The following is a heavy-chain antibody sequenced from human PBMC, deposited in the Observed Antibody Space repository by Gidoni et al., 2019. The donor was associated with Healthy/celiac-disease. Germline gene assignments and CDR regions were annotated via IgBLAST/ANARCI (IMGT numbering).Heavy chain of an antibody. Sequence: EVQLVQSGAEVKKPGESLKIYCKGSGYSCTSYWIGWVRQMPGKGLEWMGIIYPGDSDTRYSPSFQGQVTISADKSISTAYLQWSSLKASDTAMYYCARHAPGWLPHLRYYFDYWGQGTLVTVSS. CDR2: IYPGDSDT. CDR1: GYSCTSYW. D-gene: IGHD5-12*01. J-gene: IGHJ4*02. V-gene: IGHV5-51*01. CDR3: ARHAPGWLPHLRYYFDY.